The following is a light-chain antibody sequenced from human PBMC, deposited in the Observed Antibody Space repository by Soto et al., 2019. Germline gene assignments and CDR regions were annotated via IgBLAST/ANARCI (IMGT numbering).Light chain of an antibody. Sequence: DIHLTQSPSSLSASVGDRVTITCRAGQAITNNLAWHQQKPGNPPKLLIYEESTLHSGVPSRFSGRKVGTQFILTIDSLQPEDFATYYCQQVKSYPRTFGGGTKVEIK. V-gene: IGKV1-9*01. J-gene: IGKJ4*01. CDR2: EES. CDR3: QQVKSYPRT. CDR1: QAITNN.